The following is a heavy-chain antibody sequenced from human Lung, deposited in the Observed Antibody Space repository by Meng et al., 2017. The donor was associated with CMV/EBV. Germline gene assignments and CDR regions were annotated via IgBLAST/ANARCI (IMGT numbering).Heavy chain of an antibody. CDR2: INPDGGTT. D-gene: IGHD3-22*01. Sequence: GESXKISCKASGYTFITYYIHWVRQAPGQGLEWMGRINPDGGTTTYSQKFQGGVTLASDTSTNTVYMELSRLRYEDTAVYYCARDLVGYDAFDVWGQGTMVTVSS. J-gene: IGHJ3*01. CDR1: GYTFITYY. V-gene: IGHV1-46*01. CDR3: ARDLVGYDAFDV.